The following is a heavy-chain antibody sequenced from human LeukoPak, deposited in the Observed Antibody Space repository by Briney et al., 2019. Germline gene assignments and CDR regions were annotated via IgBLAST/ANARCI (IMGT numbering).Heavy chain of an antibody. D-gene: IGHD2-15*01. J-gene: IGHJ4*02. CDR3: ATGYCSGGSCLFDY. CDR1: GGSIRSYY. Sequence: SETLSLTCTVSGGSIRSYYWSWIRQPPGKGLEWIGYIYYSGSTNYNPSLKSRVTISVDTSKNQFSLKLSSVTAADTAVYYCATGYCSGGSCLFDYWGQGTLVTVSS. V-gene: IGHV4-59*01. CDR2: IYYSGST.